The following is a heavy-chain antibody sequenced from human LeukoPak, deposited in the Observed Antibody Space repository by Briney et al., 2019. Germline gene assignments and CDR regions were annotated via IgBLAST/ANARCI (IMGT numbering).Heavy chain of an antibody. CDR3: AKRISGSGSYYYSLDY. J-gene: IGHJ4*02. CDR1: GYTFTGCY. V-gene: IGHV1-2*02. Sequence: VASVKVSCKASGYTFTGCYMHWVRQAPGQGLEWMGWINPNSGGTVYAQKFQGRVTVTRDTSISTAYMELTSLISDDTAVYYCAKRISGSGSYYYSLDYWGQGTLVTVSS. CDR2: INPNSGGT. D-gene: IGHD3-10*01.